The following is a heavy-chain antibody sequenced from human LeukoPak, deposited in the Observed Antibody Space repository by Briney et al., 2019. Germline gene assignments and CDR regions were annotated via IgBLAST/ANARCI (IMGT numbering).Heavy chain of an antibody. CDR2: IKQDGSEK. D-gene: IGHD2-15*01. Sequence: GGSLRLSCAASGFTFSSYWMSWVRQAPGKGLEWVANIKQDGSEKYYVDSVKGRFTISRDNAKNSLYLQMNSLRAEDTAVYYCATIGYCSGGSCYLVVFDMWGQGTMVTVSS. CDR1: GFTFSSYW. J-gene: IGHJ3*02. V-gene: IGHV3-7*01. CDR3: ATIGYCSGGSCYLVVFDM.